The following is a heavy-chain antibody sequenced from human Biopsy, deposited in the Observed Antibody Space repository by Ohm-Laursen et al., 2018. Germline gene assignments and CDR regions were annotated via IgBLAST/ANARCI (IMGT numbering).Heavy chain of an antibody. CDR2: IWFDETNK. J-gene: IGHJ4*02. Sequence: SLRLSCTASGISFSRSAMNWVRQAPGKGLEWVAVIWFDETNKPYADSVKGRFTISRDNSKNMLYLQMNTLRDADTAVYYCARDPRDTALGIFDYWGLGTLVTVSS. D-gene: IGHD5-18*01. CDR1: GISFSRSA. CDR3: ARDPRDTALGIFDY. V-gene: IGHV3-33*08.